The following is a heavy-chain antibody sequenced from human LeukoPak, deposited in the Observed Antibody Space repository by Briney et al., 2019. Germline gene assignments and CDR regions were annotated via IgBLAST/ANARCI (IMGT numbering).Heavy chain of an antibody. CDR1: GFTFDDYG. CDR3: ARDRRGSGSYFWFDP. J-gene: IGHJ5*02. CDR2: INWNGGST. V-gene: IGHV3-20*01. D-gene: IGHD3-10*01. Sequence: GGSLRLSCAASGFTFDDYGMSWVRQAPGKGLEWVSVINWNGGSTGYADSVKGRFTISRDNAKNSLYLQMNSLRAEDTALYHCARDRRGSGSYFWFDPWGQGTLVTVSS.